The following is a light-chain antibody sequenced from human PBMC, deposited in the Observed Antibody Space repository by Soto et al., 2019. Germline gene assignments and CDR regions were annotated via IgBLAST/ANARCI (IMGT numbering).Light chain of an antibody. CDR3: QQFSSYPLT. V-gene: IGKV1-9*01. Sequence: DIQLTQSPSFLSASIGDRVTITCRASQGISSYLAWYQQKAGKAPKLLIYTASTLQVGVPSRFSGSESGTEFILTISSLQPEDFATYYCQQFSSYPLTFGQGTRLEIK. J-gene: IGKJ5*01. CDR1: QGISSY. CDR2: TAS.